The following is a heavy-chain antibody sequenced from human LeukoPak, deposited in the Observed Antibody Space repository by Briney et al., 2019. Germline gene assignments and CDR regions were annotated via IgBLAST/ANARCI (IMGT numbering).Heavy chain of an antibody. CDR1: GFTFSSYA. J-gene: IGHJ6*03. V-gene: IGHV3-64*01. Sequence: GGSLRLSCAASGFTFSSYAMHWVRQAPGKGLEYVSAISSNGGSTYYANSVKGRFTISRDNSKNTLYLQMGSLRAEDMAVYYCARASDYGDSLDYYYYYMDVWGKGTTVTVSS. CDR2: ISSNGGST. D-gene: IGHD4-17*01. CDR3: ARASDYGDSLDYYYYYMDV.